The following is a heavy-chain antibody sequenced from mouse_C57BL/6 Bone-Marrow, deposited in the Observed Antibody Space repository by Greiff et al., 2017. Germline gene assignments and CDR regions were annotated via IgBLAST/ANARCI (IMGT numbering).Heavy chain of an antibody. Sequence: QVHVKQPGAELVMPGASVKLSCKASGYTFTSYWMHWVKQRPGQGLEWIGEIDPSDSYTNYNQKFKGKSTLTVDKSSSTAYMQLSSLTSEDSAVYYCARWLHAMDYWGQGTSVTVSS. J-gene: IGHJ4*01. V-gene: IGHV1-69*01. CDR1: GYTFTSYW. D-gene: IGHD3-3*01. CDR3: ARWLHAMDY. CDR2: IDPSDSYT.